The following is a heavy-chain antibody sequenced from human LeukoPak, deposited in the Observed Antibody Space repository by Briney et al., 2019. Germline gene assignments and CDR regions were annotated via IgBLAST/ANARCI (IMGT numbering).Heavy chain of an antibody. CDR1: GFTFGDYW. J-gene: IGHJ5*02. D-gene: IGHD2-15*01. CDR2: ISGDGTRT. V-gene: IGHV3-74*01. Sequence: GGSLRLSCAASGFTFGDYWMHWVRQAPGKGLVWVTRISGDGTRTIYADSVKGRFTISRDNAKDTLYLQMNNLTAEDTAVYFCASGAGFTFLYSVGHWGQGTLVTVSS. CDR3: ASGAGFTFLYSVGH.